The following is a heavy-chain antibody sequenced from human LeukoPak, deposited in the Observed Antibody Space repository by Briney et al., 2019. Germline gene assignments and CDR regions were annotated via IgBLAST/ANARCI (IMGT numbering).Heavy chain of an antibody. CDR3: ARDYPAYYDFWSGYNDY. CDR1: GFTFSDYY. D-gene: IGHD3-3*01. Sequence: GGSLRLSCAASGFTFSDYYMSWIRQAPGKGLEWVSYISSSGSTIYYADSEKGRFTISRDNAKNSLYLQMNSLRAEDTAVYYCARDYPAYYDFWSGYNDYWGQGTLVTVSS. J-gene: IGHJ4*02. V-gene: IGHV3-11*01. CDR2: ISSSGSTI.